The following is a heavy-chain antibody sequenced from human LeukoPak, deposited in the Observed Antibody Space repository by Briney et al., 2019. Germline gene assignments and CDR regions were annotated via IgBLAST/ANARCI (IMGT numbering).Heavy chain of an antibody. Sequence: GGSLRLSCAASGFMFSSYAMSWVRQAPGKGLEWVSTISGSGGSTYYADSVKGRFTISRDNSKNTLYLQMNSLRAEDTAVYYCAKDQGDGGDWFDPWGQGTTVTVSS. CDR3: AKDQGDGGDWFDP. V-gene: IGHV3-23*01. D-gene: IGHD2-21*01. CDR1: GFMFSSYA. J-gene: IGHJ5*01. CDR2: ISGSGGST.